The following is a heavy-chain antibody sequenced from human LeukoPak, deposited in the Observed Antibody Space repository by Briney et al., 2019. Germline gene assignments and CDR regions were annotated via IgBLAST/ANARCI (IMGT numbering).Heavy chain of an antibody. CDR1: GFTVDSNY. J-gene: IGHJ4*02. CDR3: ARGDDSGYYDYFDY. V-gene: IGHV3-53*01. Sequence: GGSLRLSCAASGFTVDSNYLSWVRQAPGKGLEWVSTIYTGGNTYYAASVKGRFTISKDFSKNTVFLHMNSLRAEDTAMYYCARGDDSGYYDYFDYWGQGALVTVSS. D-gene: IGHD3-22*01. CDR2: IYTGGNT.